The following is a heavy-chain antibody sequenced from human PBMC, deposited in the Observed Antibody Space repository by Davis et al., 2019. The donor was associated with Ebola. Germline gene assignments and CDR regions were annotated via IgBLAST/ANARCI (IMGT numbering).Heavy chain of an antibody. D-gene: IGHD3-10*01. CDR2: IYYSGST. CDR1: GGSFSSYY. Sequence: MPSETLSLTCAVYGGSFSSYYWGWIRQPPGKGLEWIGSIYYSGSTYYNPSLKSRVTISVDTSKNQLSLKLSSVTAADTAVYYCASVPYYYGSGSPWGQGTLVTVSS. J-gene: IGHJ5*02. CDR3: ASVPYYYGSGSP. V-gene: IGHV4-39*01.